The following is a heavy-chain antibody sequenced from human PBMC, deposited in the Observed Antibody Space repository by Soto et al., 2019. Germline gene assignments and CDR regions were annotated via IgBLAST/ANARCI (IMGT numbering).Heavy chain of an antibody. Sequence: ASVKVSCKASGYTFTGYYMHWVRQAPGQGLEWIGWINPNSGGTNYAQKFQGWVTMTKDTSISTAYMELSRLRSDDTAVYYCARAGERGYSGYDPYYYYGMDVWGQGTTVTVSS. J-gene: IGHJ6*02. D-gene: IGHD5-12*01. V-gene: IGHV1-2*04. CDR1: GYTFTGYY. CDR3: ARAGERGYSGYDPYYYYGMDV. CDR2: INPNSGGT.